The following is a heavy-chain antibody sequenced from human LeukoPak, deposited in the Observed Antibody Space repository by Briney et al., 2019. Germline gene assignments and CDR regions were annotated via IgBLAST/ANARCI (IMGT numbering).Heavy chain of an antibody. J-gene: IGHJ4*02. CDR2: IYYSGST. D-gene: IGHD3-10*01. CDR3: ARAVGSGSYPFDY. Sequence: PSQTLSLTCTVSGGSISSGGYYWSWIRQHPGKGLEWIGYIYYSGSTYYNPSLKSRVTISVDTSKNQFSLKLSSMTAADTAVYYCARAVGSGSYPFDYWGQGTLVTVSS. V-gene: IGHV4-31*03. CDR1: GGSISSGGYY.